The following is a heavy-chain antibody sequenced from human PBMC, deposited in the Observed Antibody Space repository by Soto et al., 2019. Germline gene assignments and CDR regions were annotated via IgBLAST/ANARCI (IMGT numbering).Heavy chain of an antibody. D-gene: IGHD4-17*01. Sequence: SETLSLTCPVSGGSISSGDYYWSWIRQPPGKGLEWIGYIYYSGSTYYNPSLKSRVTISVDTSKNQFSLKLSSVTAADTAVYYCARGTTVVTLDYWGQGTLVTVSS. CDR3: ARGTTVVTLDY. CDR1: GGSISSGDYY. CDR2: IYYSGST. J-gene: IGHJ4*02. V-gene: IGHV4-30-4*01.